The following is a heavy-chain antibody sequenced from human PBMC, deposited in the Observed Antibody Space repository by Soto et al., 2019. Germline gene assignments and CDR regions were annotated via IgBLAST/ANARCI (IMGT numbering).Heavy chain of an antibody. J-gene: IGHJ4*02. Sequence: SLRLSCVASGITFMSNAMSWVRQAPGKGLEWVSAISGDGADTYYADSVRGRFTISRDNSKNTLSLQMNSLRDEDTALYYCVKDFRCADWGQGTRVTVSS. D-gene: IGHD2-8*01. CDR2: ISGDGADT. CDR1: GITFMSNA. CDR3: VKDFRCAD. V-gene: IGHV3-23*01.